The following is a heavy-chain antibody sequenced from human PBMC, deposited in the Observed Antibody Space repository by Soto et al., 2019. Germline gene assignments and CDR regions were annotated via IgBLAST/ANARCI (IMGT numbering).Heavy chain of an antibody. V-gene: IGHV1-3*01. CDR3: ARDGDDYYGSSGYYYSPGGY. CDR2: INAGNGNT. D-gene: IGHD3-22*01. CDR1: GYTFTSYA. Sequence: ASVKVSCKASGYTFTSYAMHWVRQAPGQRLEWMGWINAGNGNTKYSQKFQGRVTITRDTSASTAYMELSSLRSKDTAVYYCARDGDDYYGSSGYYYSPGGYWGQGTLVTVSS. J-gene: IGHJ4*02.